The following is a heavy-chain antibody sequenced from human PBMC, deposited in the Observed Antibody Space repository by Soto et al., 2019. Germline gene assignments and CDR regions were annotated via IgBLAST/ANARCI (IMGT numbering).Heavy chain of an antibody. J-gene: IGHJ6*02. Sequence: EVQLVESGGGLVQPGGSLRLSCAASGFTFSSYDMHWVRQATGKGLEWVSAIGTAGDPYYPGSVKGRFTISRENAKNSLYLQMNSLRAGDTAVYYCARGNYYDSSGYYYYYGMDVWGQGTTVTVSS. CDR1: GFTFSSYD. D-gene: IGHD3-22*01. CDR2: IGTAGDP. CDR3: ARGNYYDSSGYYYYYGMDV. V-gene: IGHV3-13*05.